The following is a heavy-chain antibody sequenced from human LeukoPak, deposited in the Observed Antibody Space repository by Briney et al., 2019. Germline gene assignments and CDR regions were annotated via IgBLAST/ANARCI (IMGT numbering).Heavy chain of an antibody. V-gene: IGHV3-23*01. CDR2: ISGSGGST. CDR1: GFTFSSYA. CDR3: AKDMYYYDSSGHGKTNPIDY. D-gene: IGHD3-22*01. J-gene: IGHJ4*02. Sequence: TGGSLRLSCAASGFTFSSYAMSWVRQAPGKGLDWVSAISGSGGSTYYADSVKGRFTISRDNSKNTLYLQMNSLRAEDTAVYYCAKDMYYYDSSGHGKTNPIDYWGQGTLVTVSS.